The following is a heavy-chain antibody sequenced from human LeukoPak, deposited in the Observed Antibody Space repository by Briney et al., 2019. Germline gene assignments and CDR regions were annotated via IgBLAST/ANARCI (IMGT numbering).Heavy chain of an antibody. Sequence: GGSLRLSCAASGFTVSSNYMSWVRQAPGKGLEWVSVIYSGGSTYYADSEKGRFTISRDNSKNTLYLQMNSLRAEDTAVYYCAREGSTSCYGAFDIWGQGTMVTVSS. J-gene: IGHJ3*02. CDR3: AREGSTSCYGAFDI. D-gene: IGHD2-2*01. CDR2: IYSGGST. CDR1: GFTVSSNY. V-gene: IGHV3-66*02.